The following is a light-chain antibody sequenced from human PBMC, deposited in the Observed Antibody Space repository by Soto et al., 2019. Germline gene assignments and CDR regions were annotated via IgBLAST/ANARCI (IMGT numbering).Light chain of an antibody. CDR3: QQYSSYPLT. CDR2: DAS. V-gene: IGKV1-5*01. Sequence: IQMPPSPSTLSASGLHRVTLPCXASQTTSNWLAWYQQKPGKAPKVLIYDASTLDGGVPSRFSGRRSGTDFTLTISSLQPNDFATYYCQQYSSYPLTFGGGTKVDI. CDR1: QTTSNW. J-gene: IGKJ4*01.